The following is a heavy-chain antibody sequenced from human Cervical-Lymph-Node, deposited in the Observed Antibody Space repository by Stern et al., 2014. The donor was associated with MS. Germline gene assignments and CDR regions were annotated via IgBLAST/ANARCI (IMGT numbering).Heavy chain of an antibody. J-gene: IGHJ4*02. V-gene: IGHV1-69*01. CDR2: IIPIFGTA. CDR3: ARTVGATLAYFDY. Sequence: DQLVESGAEGKKPGSSVKVSCKASGGTFSSYAISWVRQAPGKGLEWMGGIIPIFGTANYAQKFQGRVTITADESTSTAYMELSSLRSEDTAVYYCARTVGATLAYFDYWGQGTLVTVSS. D-gene: IGHD1-26*01. CDR1: GGTFSSYA.